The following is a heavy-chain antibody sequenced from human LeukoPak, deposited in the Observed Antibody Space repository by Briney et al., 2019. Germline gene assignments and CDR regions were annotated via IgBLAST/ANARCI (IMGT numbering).Heavy chain of an antibody. J-gene: IGHJ4*02. Sequence: PGRSLRLSCAASGFAFSSYGMHWVRQAPGKGLEWVAVLSYDGTNKYYADSVKGRFTISRDNSEKTLYLQMNSLRAEDTAVYYCAKVEAYGSGSYHPPPDYWGQGTLVTVSS. CDR1: GFAFSSYG. CDR3: AKVEAYGSGSYHPPPDY. CDR2: LSYDGTNK. V-gene: IGHV3-30*18. D-gene: IGHD3-10*01.